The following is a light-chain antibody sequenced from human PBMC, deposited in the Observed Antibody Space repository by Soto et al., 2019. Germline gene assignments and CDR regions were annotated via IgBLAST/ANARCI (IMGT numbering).Light chain of an antibody. V-gene: IGLV2-14*01. Sequence: QSALTHPASVSGSPGQSITISCTGTSNDVGGYKYVSWYQQHPGKVPKLMIYEVSNRPSGVSNRFSASKSGNTASLTISGLQAEDEGDYYCSSYTSRSTLVFGGGTKLTVL. J-gene: IGLJ2*01. CDR3: SSYTSRSTLV. CDR1: SNDVGGYKY. CDR2: EVS.